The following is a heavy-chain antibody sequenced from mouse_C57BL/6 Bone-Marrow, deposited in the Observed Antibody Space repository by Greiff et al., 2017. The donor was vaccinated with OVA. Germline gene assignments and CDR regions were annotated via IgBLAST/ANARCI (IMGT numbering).Heavy chain of an antibody. CDR3: NYYGSSLGY. D-gene: IGHD1-1*01. Sequence: VHLVESGPELVKPGASVKISCKASGYAFSSSWMNWVKQRPGKGLEWIGRIYPGDGDTNYNGKFKGKATLTADKSSSTAYMQLSSLTSEDSAVYFCNYYGSSLGYWGKGTTLTVSS. V-gene: IGHV1-82*01. J-gene: IGHJ2*01. CDR1: GYAFSSSW. CDR2: IYPGDGDT.